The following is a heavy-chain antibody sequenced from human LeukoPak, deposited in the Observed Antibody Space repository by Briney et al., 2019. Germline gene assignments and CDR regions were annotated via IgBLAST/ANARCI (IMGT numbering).Heavy chain of an antibody. D-gene: IGHD6-19*01. CDR1: GGSISSYY. CDR3: AGEGIDSSGWSREDWFDP. CDR2: IYYSGST. V-gene: IGHV4-59*12. Sequence: KPSETLSLTCTVSGGSISSYYWSWIRQPPGKGLEWIGYIYYSGSTNYNPSLKSRVTISVDTSKNQFSLKLSSVTAADTAVYYCAGEGIDSSGWSREDWFDPWGQGTLVTVSS. J-gene: IGHJ5*02.